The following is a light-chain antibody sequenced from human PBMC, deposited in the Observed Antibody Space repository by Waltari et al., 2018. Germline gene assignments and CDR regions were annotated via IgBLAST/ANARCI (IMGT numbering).Light chain of an antibody. CDR3: QQYNTCPWT. Sequence: DLQMTQSPSTLSASVGDRVTITCRASQSISTWLAWYQQKPGKAPKLLIYMASTLESGVPSRFSGSGSGTEFTLTISSLQPDDFATYCCQQYNTCPWTFGQGTKVEIK. J-gene: IGKJ1*01. CDR2: MAS. V-gene: IGKV1-5*03. CDR1: QSISTW.